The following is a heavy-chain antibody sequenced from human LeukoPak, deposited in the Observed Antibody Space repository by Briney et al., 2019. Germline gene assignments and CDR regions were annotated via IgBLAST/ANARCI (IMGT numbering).Heavy chain of an antibody. Sequence: SETLSLTCTVSGGSISNYYWSWIRQPPGKGLEWIGYIYYSGNTNYNPSLKSRVTISVDTSKNQFSLKLSSVTAADTAVYYCARHITIFGVDSDIWGQGTVVTVSS. V-gene: IGHV4-59*01. CDR2: IYYSGNT. CDR3: ARHITIFGVDSDI. J-gene: IGHJ3*02. D-gene: IGHD3-3*01. CDR1: GGSISNYY.